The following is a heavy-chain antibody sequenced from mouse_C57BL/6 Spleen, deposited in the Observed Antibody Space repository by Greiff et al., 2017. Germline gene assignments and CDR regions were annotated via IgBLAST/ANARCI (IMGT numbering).Heavy chain of an antibody. V-gene: IGHV1-66*01. CDR3: ARSNYYWYFDV. CDR2: IYPGSGNT. CDR1: GYSFTSYY. J-gene: IGHJ1*03. D-gene: IGHD1-3*01. Sequence: VQLQESGPELVKPGASVKISCKASGYSFTSYYIHWVKQRPGQGLEWIGWIYPGSGNTKYNEKFKGKATLTADTSSSTAYMQLSSLTSEDSAVYYCARSNYYWYFDVWGTGTTVTVSS.